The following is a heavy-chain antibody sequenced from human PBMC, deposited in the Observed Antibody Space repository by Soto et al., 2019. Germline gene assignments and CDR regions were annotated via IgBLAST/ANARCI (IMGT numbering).Heavy chain of an antibody. Sequence: ASVKVSCKATGYTFNSYGFGWVRQAPGQGLEWMGWISAYNGKTNYAQEFQGRVTMTTDTSTSTAYMEVRSLGSDDTAVYYCARDSSPSTSGYFAYWGQGTLVTVSS. CDR2: ISAYNGKT. D-gene: IGHD2-2*01. CDR1: GYTFNSYG. V-gene: IGHV1-18*01. J-gene: IGHJ4*01. CDR3: ARDSSPSTSGYFAY.